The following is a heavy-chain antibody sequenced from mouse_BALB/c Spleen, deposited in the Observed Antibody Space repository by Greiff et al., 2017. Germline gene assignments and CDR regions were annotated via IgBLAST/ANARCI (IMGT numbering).Heavy chain of an antibody. Sequence: VQLQQSGPELVKPGASVKISCKASGYTFTDYNMHWVKQSHGKSLEWIGYIYPYNGGTGYNQKFKSKATLTVDNSSSTAYMELRSLTSEDSAVYCCARDCRYPLFDYWGQGTTLTVSS. J-gene: IGHJ2*01. V-gene: IGHV1S29*02. D-gene: IGHD2-14*01. CDR1: GYTFTDYN. CDR2: IYPYNGGT. CDR3: ARDCRYPLFDY.